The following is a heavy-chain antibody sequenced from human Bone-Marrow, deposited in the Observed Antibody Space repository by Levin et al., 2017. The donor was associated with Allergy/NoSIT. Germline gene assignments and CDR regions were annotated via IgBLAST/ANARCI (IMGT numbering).Heavy chain of an antibody. CDR2: IYSGGST. CDR3: ASAQPAGSGWYKKFDY. V-gene: IGHV3-53*01. CDR1: GFTVSSNY. D-gene: IGHD6-19*01. Sequence: GASVKVSCAASGFTVSSNYMSWVRQAPGKGLEWVSLIYSGGSTYYADSVKGRFTISRDNSKNTLYLQMDSLRAEDTAVYYCASAQPAGSGWYKKFDYWGQGTLVTVSS. J-gene: IGHJ4*02.